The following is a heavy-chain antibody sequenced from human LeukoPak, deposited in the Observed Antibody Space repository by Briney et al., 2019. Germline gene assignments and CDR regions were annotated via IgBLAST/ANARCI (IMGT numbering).Heavy chain of an antibody. CDR3: ARAYGDPFLFDY. D-gene: IGHD4-17*01. Sequence: SESLSLTCTVSGGSISNYYWSWTRQPPGKGLEWIGYIYSSGSTNYNPSLKSRVTVSLGASRNQFSLRLSSVTAADTAVYYCARAYGDPFLFDYWGQGTLVTVSS. CDR2: IYSSGST. J-gene: IGHJ4*02. V-gene: IGHV4-59*01. CDR1: GGSISNYY.